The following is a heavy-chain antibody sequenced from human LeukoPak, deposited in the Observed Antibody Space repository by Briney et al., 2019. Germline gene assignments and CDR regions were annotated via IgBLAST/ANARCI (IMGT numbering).Heavy chain of an antibody. V-gene: IGHV3-21*01. CDR3: ARQYGMDV. CDR1: GFTFSSYD. J-gene: IGHJ6*02. CDR2: ISNSSSYI. Sequence: GGSLRLSCAASGFTFSSYDINWVRQAPGKGLEWVSSISNSSSYIYYADSVKGRFTISRDNAKNSVYLQMDSLRVEDTAVYYCARQYGMDVWGQGTTVTVSS.